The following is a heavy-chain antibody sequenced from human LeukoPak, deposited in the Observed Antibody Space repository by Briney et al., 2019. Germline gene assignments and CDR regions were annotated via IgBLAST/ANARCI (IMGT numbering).Heavy chain of an antibody. J-gene: IGHJ4*02. CDR1: GFTFSSYS. Sequence: GGSLRLSCAASGFTFSSYSMNWVRQAPGKGLEWVSSISGSSSYIYYADSVKGRFTISRDNAKNSLYLQMNSLRAEDTAVYYCARLMVRGVDYYFDYWGQGTLVTVSS. CDR2: ISGSSSYI. CDR3: ARLMVRGVDYYFDY. V-gene: IGHV3-21*01. D-gene: IGHD3-10*01.